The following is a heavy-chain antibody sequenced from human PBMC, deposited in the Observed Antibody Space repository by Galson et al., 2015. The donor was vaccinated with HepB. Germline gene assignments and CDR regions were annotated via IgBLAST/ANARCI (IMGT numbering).Heavy chain of an antibody. V-gene: IGHV3-48*01. CDR1: GITFSSNT. Sequence: SLRLSYAASGITFSSNTMNWVRQAPGKGLEWLSYINSRSTTIYYADSVKGRFTISRDNAKNSLYLQMNSLRAEDTAVYYCARGGDYGGINFDYWGQGTLVTVSS. J-gene: IGHJ4*02. CDR2: INSRSTTI. D-gene: IGHD4-23*01. CDR3: ARGGDYGGINFDY.